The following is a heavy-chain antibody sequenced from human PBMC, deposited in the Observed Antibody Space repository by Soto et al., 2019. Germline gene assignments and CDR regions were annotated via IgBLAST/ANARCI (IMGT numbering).Heavy chain of an antibody. CDR3: AKDIGNYGSGSFSH. J-gene: IGHJ4*02. Sequence: EVQLLESGGGLVQPGGSLRLSCAASGFTFGSYAMSWVRQAPGKGLEWVSLISGTGDSSEYANSVKGRFTISRDYSESTVFLQMNSLRAEDTAVYCCAKDIGNYGSGSFSHWGQGTLVTVSS. D-gene: IGHD3-10*01. CDR2: ISGTGDSS. V-gene: IGHV3-23*01. CDR1: GFTFGSYA.